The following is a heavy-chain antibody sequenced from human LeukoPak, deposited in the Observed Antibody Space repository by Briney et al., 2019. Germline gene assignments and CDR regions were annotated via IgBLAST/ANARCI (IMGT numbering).Heavy chain of an antibody. V-gene: IGHV3-21*01. D-gene: IGHD2-2*01. J-gene: IGHJ3*02. Sequence: GGSLRLSCAASGFTVSSNDMSWVRQAPGKGLEWVSSISSSSSYIYYADSVKGRFTISRDNAKNSLYLQMNSLRAEDTAVYYCARTYCSSTSCRAGDAFDIWGQGTMVTVSS. CDR3: ARTYCSSTSCRAGDAFDI. CDR2: ISSSSSYI. CDR1: GFTVSSND.